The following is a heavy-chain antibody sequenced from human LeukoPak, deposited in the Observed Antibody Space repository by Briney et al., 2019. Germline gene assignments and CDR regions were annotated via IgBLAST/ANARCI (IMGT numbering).Heavy chain of an antibody. CDR3: ANVGSYGHFDY. J-gene: IGHJ4*02. V-gene: IGHV3-30*18. CDR2: ISYDGNNK. CDR1: GFTFSSYG. D-gene: IGHD3-16*01. Sequence: GGSLRLSCAASGFTFSSYGMHWVRQAPGKGLEWVAVISYDGNNKYYADSVKGRFTISRDNSKNTLYLQMNSLRAEDTAVYYCANVGSYGHFDYWGQGTLVTVSS.